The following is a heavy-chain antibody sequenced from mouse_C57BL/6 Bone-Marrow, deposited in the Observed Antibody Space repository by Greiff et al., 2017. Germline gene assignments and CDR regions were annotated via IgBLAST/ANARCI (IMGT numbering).Heavy chain of an antibody. CDR3: TRTPITTVVAYWYFDV. CDR1: GYTFTDYE. V-gene: IGHV1-15*01. CDR2: IDPETGGT. D-gene: IGHD1-1*01. J-gene: IGHJ1*03. Sequence: QVQLQQSGAELVRPGASVTLSCKASGYTFTDYEMHWVKQTPVHGLEWIGAIDPETGGTAYKQKFKGKAILTADKSSSTAYMELRSLTSEDSAVFYCTRTPITTVVAYWYFDVWGTGTAVTVSS.